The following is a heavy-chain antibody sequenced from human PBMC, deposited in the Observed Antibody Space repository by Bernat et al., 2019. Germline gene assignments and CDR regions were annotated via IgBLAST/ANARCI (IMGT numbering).Heavy chain of an antibody. V-gene: IGHV3-30*18. D-gene: IGHD3-10*01. CDR1: GFTFSSYV. J-gene: IGHJ4*02. CDR3: AKDWGYYYGSGSFFDY. Sequence: QVQLVESGGGVVQPGRSLRLSCAASGFTFSSYVMHWVRQAPGKGLEWVAIISYDGSNKYYADSVKGRFTISRDNSKNTLYLQMNSLRAEDTAVYYCAKDWGYYYGSGSFFDYWGQGTLVTVSS. CDR2: ISYDGSNK.